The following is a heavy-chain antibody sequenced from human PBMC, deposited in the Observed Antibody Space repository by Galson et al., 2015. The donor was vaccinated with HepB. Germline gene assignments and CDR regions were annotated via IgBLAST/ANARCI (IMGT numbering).Heavy chain of an antibody. CDR1: GFPFSNAW. Sequence: SLRLSCAASGFPFSNAWLSWIRQAPGKGLEWVGRIKSKAAGGTIDYAAPVKGRFTISRDDSKNTLYLQMNSLKTEDTAVYYCTTDPFRWAVAGTEELSFDPWGQGTLVTVSS. CDR2: IKSKAAGGTI. J-gene: IGHJ5*02. CDR3: TTDPFRWAVAGTEELSFDP. V-gene: IGHV3-15*01. D-gene: IGHD6-19*01.